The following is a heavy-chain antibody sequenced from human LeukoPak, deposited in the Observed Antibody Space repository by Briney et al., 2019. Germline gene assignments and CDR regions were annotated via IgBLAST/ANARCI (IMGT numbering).Heavy chain of an antibody. D-gene: IGHD4-23*01. V-gene: IGHV4-61*02. CDR1: GGSISSGSYY. J-gene: IGHJ4*02. CDR3: ARGTTVVTPFDY. Sequence: PSETLSLTCTVSGGSISSGSYYWSWIRQPPGKGLEWIGRIYTSGSTNYNPSLKSRVTISVDTSKNQFSLKLSSVTAADTAVYYCARGTTVVTPFDYWGQGTLVTVSS. CDR2: IYTSGST.